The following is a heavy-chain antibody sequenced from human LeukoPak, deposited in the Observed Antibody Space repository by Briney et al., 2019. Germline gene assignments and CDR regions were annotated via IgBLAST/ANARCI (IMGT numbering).Heavy chain of an antibody. Sequence: PSETLSLTCTVSGGSISSYYWSWIRQPPGKGLEWIGYIYYSGSTNYNPSLKSRVTISVDTSKNQFSLKLSSVTAADTAVYYCASSDSRYDFWFDYWGQGTLVTVSS. V-gene: IGHV4-59*01. D-gene: IGHD5-12*01. J-gene: IGHJ4*02. CDR3: ASSDSRYDFWFDY. CDR2: IYYSGST. CDR1: GGSISSYY.